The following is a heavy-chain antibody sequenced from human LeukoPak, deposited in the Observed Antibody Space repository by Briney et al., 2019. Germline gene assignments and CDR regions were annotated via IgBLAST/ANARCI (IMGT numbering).Heavy chain of an antibody. CDR1: GFTFSSYA. Sequence: GGSLRLSCAASGFTFSSYAMHWVRQAPGKGLEYVSAISSNGGSTYYANSVKGRFTISRDNSKNTLYLQMGSLRAEDMAVYYCARGVNSGYFDYCGQGTLVTVSS. D-gene: IGHD1-26*01. CDR2: ISSNGGST. V-gene: IGHV3-64*01. CDR3: ARGVNSGYFDY. J-gene: IGHJ4*02.